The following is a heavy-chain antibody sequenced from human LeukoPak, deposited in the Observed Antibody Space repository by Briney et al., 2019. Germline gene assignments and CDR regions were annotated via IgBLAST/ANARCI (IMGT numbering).Heavy chain of an antibody. D-gene: IGHD6-25*01. CDR3: TRFPRLALIYFDY. CDR2: IYHSGST. J-gene: IGHJ4*02. CDR1: GGPISSSNW. V-gene: IGHV4-4*02. Sequence: PSGTLSLTCAVSGGPISSSNWWSWVRQPPGKGLEWIGEIYHSGSTNYNPSLKSRVTISVDTSKNQFSLKLSPVTAADTAVYYCTRFPRLALIYFDYWGQGTLVTVSS.